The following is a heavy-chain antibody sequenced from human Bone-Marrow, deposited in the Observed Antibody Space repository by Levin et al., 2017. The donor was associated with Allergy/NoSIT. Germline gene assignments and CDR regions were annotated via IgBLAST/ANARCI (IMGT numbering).Heavy chain of an antibody. V-gene: IGHV5-10-1*01. J-gene: IGHJ3*02. D-gene: IGHD3-10*01. CDR3: ARRPTMVRGVIITPPFDI. CDR2: IDPSDSYT. Sequence: GGSLRLSCKGSGYSFTSYWISWVRQMPGKGLEWMGSIDPSDSYTNYSPSFQGHVTISADKSISTAYLQWSSLKASDTAMYYCARRPTMVRGVIITPPFDIWGQGTMVTVSS. CDR1: GYSFTSYW.